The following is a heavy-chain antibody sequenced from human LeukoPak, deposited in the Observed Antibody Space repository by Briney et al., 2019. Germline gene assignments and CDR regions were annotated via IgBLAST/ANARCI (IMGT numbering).Heavy chain of an antibody. J-gene: IGHJ4*02. V-gene: IGHV3-53*01. CDR3: ARDRSDGFDY. CDR1: GFTVSSNS. CDR2: LYSGGNT. Sequence: GGSLRLSCAASGFTVSSNSMSWVRQAPGKGLEWVSVLYSGGNTYYADSVKGRFTISRDNSKNTLYLQMNSLRTEDTAVYYCARDRSDGFDYWGQGTLVTVSS.